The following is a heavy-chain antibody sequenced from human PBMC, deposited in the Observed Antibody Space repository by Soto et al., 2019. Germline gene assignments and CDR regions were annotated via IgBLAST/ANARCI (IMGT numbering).Heavy chain of an antibody. CDR2: ISGSGGTT. Sequence: PGGSLRLSCAASGFTFSSYAMSWVRQAPGKGLEWVSAISGSGGTTDYAEPVKGRFAISRDDSNNMVYLQMNSLKIEDTAVYYCTTDSYTTIIIVRFDYWGHGTLVTVSS. V-gene: IGHV3-23*01. CDR3: TTDSYTTIIIVRFDY. D-gene: IGHD3-22*01. J-gene: IGHJ4*01. CDR1: GFTFSSYA.